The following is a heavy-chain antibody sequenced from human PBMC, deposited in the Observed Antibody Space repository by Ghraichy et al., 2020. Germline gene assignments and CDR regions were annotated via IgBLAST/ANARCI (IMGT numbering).Heavy chain of an antibody. J-gene: IGHJ6*02. V-gene: IGHV3-48*02. Sequence: ETLSLTCVGSGFRLSDYNMNWVRHSPGKGLEWVAYISISSRSIFYADSVKGRFTISRDNAQNSLSLQMNSLRDEDTALYYCARASRVVRFYYYDGMDVWGQGTTVTVSS. CDR2: ISISSRSI. CDR1: GFRLSDYN. D-gene: IGHD4-23*01. CDR3: ARASRVVRFYYYDGMDV.